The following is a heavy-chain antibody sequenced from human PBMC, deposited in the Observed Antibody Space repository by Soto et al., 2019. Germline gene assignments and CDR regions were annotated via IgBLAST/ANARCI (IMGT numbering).Heavy chain of an antibody. CDR3: AKGGYCSSTSCYGTSYFDY. D-gene: IGHD2-2*01. CDR1: GFTFSSYA. CDR2: ISGSGGST. V-gene: IGHV3-23*01. Sequence: GGSLRLSCAASGFTFSSYAMSWVRQAPGKGLEWVSAISGSGGSTYYADSVKGRFTISRDNSKNTLYLQMNSLRAEDTAVYYCAKGGYCSSTSCYGTSYFDYWGQGTLVPVSP. J-gene: IGHJ4*02.